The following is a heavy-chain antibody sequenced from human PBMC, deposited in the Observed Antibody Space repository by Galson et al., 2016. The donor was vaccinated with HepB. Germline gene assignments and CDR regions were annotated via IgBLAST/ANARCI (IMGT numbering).Heavy chain of an antibody. Sequence: SLRLSCAASGFAFSSHWMHWVRQDLGKGLVWVSRINSDGTISNYADSVKGRFTISRDNAKNTLYLQMNSLRDGDTAVHFCVRDHSVVPTTAYNWFDPWGRGTLVTVSS. J-gene: IGHJ5*02. D-gene: IGHD4-23*01. CDR3: VRDHSVVPTTAYNWFDP. V-gene: IGHV3-74*01. CDR1: GFAFSSHW. CDR2: INSDGTIS.